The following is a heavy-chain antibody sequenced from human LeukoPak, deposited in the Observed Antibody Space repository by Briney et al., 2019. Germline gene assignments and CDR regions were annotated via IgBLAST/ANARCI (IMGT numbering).Heavy chain of an antibody. D-gene: IGHD1-1*01. CDR3: ARRRLLWNRFDP. Sequence: SDTLSLTCTVSGGSISSSRYYWGWLRQPPGEGGECIGSIYYSGSTYHNPSLKSRVTISVDTSKNQFSLKLSSGTAADTAVYYCARRRLLWNRFDPWGQGTLVTVSS. CDR2: IYYSGST. CDR1: GGSISSSRYY. V-gene: IGHV4-39*01. J-gene: IGHJ5*02.